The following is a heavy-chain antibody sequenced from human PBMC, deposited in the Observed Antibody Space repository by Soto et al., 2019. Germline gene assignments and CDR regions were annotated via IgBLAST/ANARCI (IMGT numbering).Heavy chain of an antibody. CDR2: INHSGST. J-gene: IGHJ3*02. V-gene: IGHV4-34*01. CDR3: ARGVKLGDDAFDI. D-gene: IGHD7-27*01. CDR1: GGSFSGYY. Sequence: SETLSLTCAVYGGSFSGYYWSWIRQPPGKGLEWIGEINHSGSTNYNPSLKSRVTISVDTSKNQFSLKLSSVTAADTAVYYCARGVKLGDDAFDIWGQGTMVTVSS.